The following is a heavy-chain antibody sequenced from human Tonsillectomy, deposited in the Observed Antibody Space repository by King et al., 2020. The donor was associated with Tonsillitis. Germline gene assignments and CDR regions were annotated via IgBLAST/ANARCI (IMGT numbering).Heavy chain of an antibody. CDR1: GFTFSSYA. D-gene: IGHD6-19*01. V-gene: IGHV3-23*04. CDR2: ISGSSYST. CDR3: AKLPHSSGWSSPFDY. Sequence: MQLVQSGGGLVQPGGSLRLSCAASGFTFSSYAMGWVRQAPGKGLEWVSTISGSSYSTYYPDSVKGRVTISRDNSNHTLYLQMHSLRPEDTALYYCAKLPHSSGWSSPFDYWGQGTLVTVSS. J-gene: IGHJ4*02.